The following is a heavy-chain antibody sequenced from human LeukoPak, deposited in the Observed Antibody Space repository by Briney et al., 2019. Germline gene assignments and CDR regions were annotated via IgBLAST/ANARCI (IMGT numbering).Heavy chain of an antibody. V-gene: IGHV3-66*01. Sequence: QPGGSLRLSCAASGFTVSSNHMSWVRQAPGKGLEWVSLIYSGGSTYYADSVRGRFTISRDSSKNTLYLQMNSLRAEDTAVYFCARGGGSTQFDYWGQGTLVTVSS. CDR3: ARGGGSTQFDY. J-gene: IGHJ4*02. CDR2: IYSGGST. D-gene: IGHD3-16*01. CDR1: GFTVSSNH.